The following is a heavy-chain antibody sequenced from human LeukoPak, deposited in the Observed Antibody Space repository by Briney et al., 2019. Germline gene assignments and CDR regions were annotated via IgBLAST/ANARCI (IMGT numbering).Heavy chain of an antibody. D-gene: IGHD2-2*03. CDR2: MRYDGSNK. Sequence: PGGSLRLSCAASGFNFSSYGMHWVRQAPGKGLEWVAFMRYDGSNKYYADSVKGRFTISRDNSKNTLYLQMNSLRAEDTAVYYCAKGAHPLDIVVVPAVTPWGQGTLVTVSS. CDR1: GFNFSSYG. CDR3: AKGAHPLDIVVVPAVTP. V-gene: IGHV3-30*02. J-gene: IGHJ5*02.